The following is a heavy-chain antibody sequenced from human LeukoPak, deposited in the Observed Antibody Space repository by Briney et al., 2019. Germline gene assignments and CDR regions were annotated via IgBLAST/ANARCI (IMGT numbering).Heavy chain of an antibody. D-gene: IGHD6-13*01. V-gene: IGHV4-59*01. CDR3: ARGRAAGYFDY. CDR2: IYYSGST. J-gene: IGHJ4*02. CDR1: GGSISSYY. Sequence: KPSETLSLTCTVSGGSISSYYWSWIRQPPGKGLEWIGYIYYSGSTNYNPSLKSRVTISVDTFKNQFSLKLSSVTAADTAVYYCARGRAAGYFDYWGQGTLVTASS.